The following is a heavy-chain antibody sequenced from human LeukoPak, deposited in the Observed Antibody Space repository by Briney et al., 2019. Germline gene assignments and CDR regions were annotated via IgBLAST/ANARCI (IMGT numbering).Heavy chain of an antibody. D-gene: IGHD6-19*01. Sequence: SGTLSLTCAVSGGSISSSNWWSWVRQPPGKGLEWIGEIYHSGSTNYNPSLKSQVTISVDKSTNQFSLKLSSVDAADKAVYCCGSDIYSSGHHHGFDYWGQGTLVTVSS. J-gene: IGHJ4*02. V-gene: IGHV4-4*01. CDR2: IYHSGST. CDR3: GSDIYSSGHHHGFDY. CDR1: GGSISSSNW.